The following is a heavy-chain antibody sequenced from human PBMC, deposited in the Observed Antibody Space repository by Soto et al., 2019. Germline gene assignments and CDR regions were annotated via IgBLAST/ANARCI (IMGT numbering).Heavy chain of an antibody. J-gene: IGHJ5*02. D-gene: IGHD3-22*01. CDR2: IYYSGST. CDR1: GGSISSGGYY. CDR3: ARLYDSSGYFAWFDP. V-gene: IGHV4-31*03. Sequence: SETLSLTCTVSGGSISSGGYYWSWIRQHPGKGLEWIGYIYYSGSTYYNPSLKSRVTISVDTSKNQFSLKLSSVTAADTAVYYCARLYDSSGYFAWFDPWGQGTLVTVSS.